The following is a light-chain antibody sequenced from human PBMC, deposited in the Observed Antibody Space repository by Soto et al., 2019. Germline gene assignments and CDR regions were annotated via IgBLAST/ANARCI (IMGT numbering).Light chain of an antibody. CDR2: SPT. J-gene: IGKJ4*01. CDR1: QGFSTW. V-gene: IGKV1-12*01. CDR3: QQANSFPRT. Sequence: DIQMTQSPSSVSASVGDRVTITCRASQGFSTWLAWYRRKPGRAPELLIYSPTSLHSGVPSRFSGSGSGTDFTLTISSPQPEDFATHYCQQANSFPRTFGGGTEVEIK.